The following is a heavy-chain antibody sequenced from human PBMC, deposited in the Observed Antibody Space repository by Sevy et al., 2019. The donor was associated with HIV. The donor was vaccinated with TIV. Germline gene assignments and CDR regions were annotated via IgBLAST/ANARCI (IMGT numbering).Heavy chain of an antibody. CDR3: ARDLEFYDYGDYGPAFMPDY. CDR2: IWFDGSNT. J-gene: IGHJ4*02. D-gene: IGHD4-17*01. V-gene: IGHV3-33*01. Sequence: GGSLRLSCAASGFTFSTYGMHWVRQAPGKGLEWVAVIWFDGSNTYYADSVKGRFTISRDIAKNTLHLQMNSLRVEDRTVYYCARDLEFYDYGDYGPAFMPDYWGQRTLVTVSS. CDR1: GFTFSTYG.